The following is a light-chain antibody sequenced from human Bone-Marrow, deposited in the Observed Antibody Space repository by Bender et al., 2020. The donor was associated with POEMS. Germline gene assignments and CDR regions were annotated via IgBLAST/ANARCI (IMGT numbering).Light chain of an antibody. V-gene: IGLV3-21*02. J-gene: IGLJ2*01. CDR1: SIGSKS. Sequence: SYELTQAPSMSVAPGQTATITCGGNSIGSKSVHCYQQKPGQAPVLVVFDDSDRPSGIPQRFSGSNSVNMATLTISRVEAGDEADYYCQVWDYTSDLFVVFGGGTKLTVL. CDR3: QVWDYTSDLFVV. CDR2: DDS.